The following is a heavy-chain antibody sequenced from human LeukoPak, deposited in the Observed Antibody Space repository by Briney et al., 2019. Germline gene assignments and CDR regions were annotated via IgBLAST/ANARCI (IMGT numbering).Heavy chain of an antibody. J-gene: IGHJ4*02. CDR1: GFTLSSYG. CDR3: AKDPEIFDSPVY. Sequence: GGSLRLSCAASGFTLSSYGMSWVRQAPGKGLEWVSAISGSGGSTYYADSVKGRFTISRDNSKNTLYLQMNSLRAEDTAVYYCAKDPEIFDSPVYWGQGTLVTVSS. D-gene: IGHD3-3*01. CDR2: ISGSGGST. V-gene: IGHV3-23*01.